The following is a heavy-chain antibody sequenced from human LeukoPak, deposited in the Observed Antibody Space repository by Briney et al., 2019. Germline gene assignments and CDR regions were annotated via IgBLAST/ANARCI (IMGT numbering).Heavy chain of an antibody. CDR1: GYSSSSGYY. D-gene: IGHD3-3*01. CDR3: ARQSKMITIFGVVPWGWFDP. CDR2: IYHSGST. Sequence: SETPSLTCAVSGYSSSSGYYWGWIRQPPGKGLEWIGSIYHSGSTYYNPSLKSRVTISVDTSKNQFSLKLSAVTAADTAVYYCARQSKMITIFGVVPWGWFDPWGQGTLVTVSS. J-gene: IGHJ5*02. V-gene: IGHV4-38-2*01.